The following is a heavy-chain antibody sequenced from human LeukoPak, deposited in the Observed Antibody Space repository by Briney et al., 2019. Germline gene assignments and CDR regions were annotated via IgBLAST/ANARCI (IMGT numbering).Heavy chain of an antibody. Sequence: AGGSLRLSCAASESTFSTYGMHWVRQVPGKGLEWVAFIRYDGSNKYYADSVKGRFTISRDNSKNTLYLQMNSLRAEDTAVYYCAKGYTDFDYWGQGTLVTVSS. CDR1: ESTFSTYG. CDR2: IRYDGSNK. J-gene: IGHJ4*02. D-gene: IGHD3-16*02. V-gene: IGHV3-30*02. CDR3: AKGYTDFDY.